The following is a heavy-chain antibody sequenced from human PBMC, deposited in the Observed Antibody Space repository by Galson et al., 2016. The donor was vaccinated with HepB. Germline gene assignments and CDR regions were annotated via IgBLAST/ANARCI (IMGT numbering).Heavy chain of an antibody. D-gene: IGHD1-7*01. CDR1: GYSISSGYY. J-gene: IGHJ4*02. CDR3: ARGSNWNCDY. CDR2: IYYSGTI. Sequence: SETLSLTCAVSGYSISSGYYWGWIRQPPGKGLEWIGSIYYSGTIYYNPSLKSRVTKSIDASKNQFSLKLSSVTATDTAMYYCARGSNWNCDYWGQGTLVTVSS. V-gene: IGHV4-38-2*01.